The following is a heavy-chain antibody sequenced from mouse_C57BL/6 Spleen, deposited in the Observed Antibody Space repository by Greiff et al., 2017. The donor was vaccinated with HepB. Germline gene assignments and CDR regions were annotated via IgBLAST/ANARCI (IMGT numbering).Heavy chain of an antibody. CDR2: IYPGDGDT. D-gene: IGHD1-1*01. CDR3: ARWGSLYAMDY. V-gene: IGHV1-82*01. CDR1: GYAFSSSW. J-gene: IGHJ4*01. Sequence: VKLQQSGPELVKPGASVKISCKASGYAFSSSWMNWVKQRPGKGLEWIGRIYPGDGDTNYNGKFKGKATLTADKSSSTAYMQLSSLTSEDSAVYFCARWGSLYAMDYWGQGTSVTVSS.